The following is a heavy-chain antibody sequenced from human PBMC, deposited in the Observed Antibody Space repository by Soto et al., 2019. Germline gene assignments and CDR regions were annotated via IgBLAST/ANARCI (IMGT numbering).Heavy chain of an antibody. V-gene: IGHV1-69*08. CDR2: IIPILGIA. Sequence: QVQLVQSGAEVKKPGSSVKVSCKASGGTFSSYTISWVRQAPGQGLEWMGRIIPILGIANYAQKFQGRVTIPADKSTSTAYMELSSLRSEDTAVYYCAREVGATKNFDYWGQGTLVTVSS. J-gene: IGHJ4*02. CDR1: GGTFSSYT. CDR3: AREVGATKNFDY. D-gene: IGHD1-26*01.